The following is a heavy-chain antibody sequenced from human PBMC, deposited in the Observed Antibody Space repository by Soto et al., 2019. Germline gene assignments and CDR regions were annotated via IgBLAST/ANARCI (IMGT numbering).Heavy chain of an antibody. Sequence: SETLSLTCTVSGYSISSGSYWAWIRQPPGKGPEWIASIYHGGTTFYNPSLKSRITISLDTPKNQFSLDLNSVTTADTAMYYCARIEMASIKWGRGTLVTVSP. CDR3: ARIEMASIK. CDR2: IYHGGTT. J-gene: IGHJ4*02. V-gene: IGHV4-38-2*02. D-gene: IGHD5-12*01. CDR1: GYSISSGSY.